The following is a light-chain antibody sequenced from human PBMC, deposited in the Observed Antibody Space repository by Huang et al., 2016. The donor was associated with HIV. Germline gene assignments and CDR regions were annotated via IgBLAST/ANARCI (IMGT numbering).Light chain of an antibody. Sequence: DIQMTQSPPSVSASVGDRVTITCRASQGIRTWLAWYQQKPGNTPKLLSYAASSLQGGVPSRFSGNGSGTNFTLTINNLQSEDFAIYYCQQANSFPWTFGQGTKVESK. CDR1: QGIRTW. J-gene: IGKJ1*01. V-gene: IGKV1-12*01. CDR3: QQANSFPWT. CDR2: AAS.